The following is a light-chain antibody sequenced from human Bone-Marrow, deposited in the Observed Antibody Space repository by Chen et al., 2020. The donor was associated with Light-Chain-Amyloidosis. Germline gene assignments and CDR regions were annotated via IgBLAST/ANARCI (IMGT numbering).Light chain of an antibody. CDR3: QAWDSSTGV. CDR2: QDT. V-gene: IGLV3-1*01. CDR1: KLGDKY. Sequence: SYVLTPPSSVSVAPGQTASITCSGDKLGDKYACWYHQKPGQSPVLVIYQDTKRPSGIPERFSGSNSGNTATLTISGTQAMDEADYYCQAWDSSTGVFGGGTKLTVL. J-gene: IGLJ3*02.